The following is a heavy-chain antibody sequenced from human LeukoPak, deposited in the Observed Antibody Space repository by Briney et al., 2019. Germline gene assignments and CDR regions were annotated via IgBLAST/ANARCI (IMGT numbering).Heavy chain of an antibody. CDR2: INPHSGGS. Sequence: ASVKVSCKASGYTFTDSYMHWVRQAPGQGLEWMGWINPHSGGSDYAQNFQGRVTMTRDTSISTAYMELGRLRSDDTAVYYCARDKSGGRALVYWGQGTLVTVSS. J-gene: IGHJ4*02. CDR1: GYTFTDSY. CDR3: ARDKSGGRALVY. V-gene: IGHV1-2*02. D-gene: IGHD3-16*01.